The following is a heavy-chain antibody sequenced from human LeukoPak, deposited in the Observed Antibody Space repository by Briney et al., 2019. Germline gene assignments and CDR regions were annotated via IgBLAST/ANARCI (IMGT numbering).Heavy chain of an antibody. CDR1: EFSVGSNY. J-gene: IGHJ4*02. CDR3: TRDCSGGSCYSLSLDY. CDR2: TKNKTNRGTT. Sequence: GGSLRLSCAASEFSVGSNYMTWVRRAPGKGLEWVGFTKNKTNRGTTEYAASVKGRSTISRDDSKSIAYLQMNSLKTEDTAVYYYTRDCSGGSCYSLSLDYWGQGTLVTVSS. V-gene: IGHV3-22*01. D-gene: IGHD2-15*01.